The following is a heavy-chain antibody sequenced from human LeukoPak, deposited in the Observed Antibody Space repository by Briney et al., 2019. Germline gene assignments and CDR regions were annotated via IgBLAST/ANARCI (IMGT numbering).Heavy chain of an antibody. J-gene: IGHJ4*02. V-gene: IGHV3-30*04. Sequence: SGKSLRLSCAASGFTFSSFAMHWVRQAPGRGLEWVAAISYHGSNTYYADSVKGRFTISRDNSKNTLYLQMNSLRAEDTAVYYCAKIHPSDYFDYWGQGTLVTVSS. CDR3: AKIHPSDYFDY. CDR1: GFTFSSFA. D-gene: IGHD3-3*01. CDR2: ISYHGSNT.